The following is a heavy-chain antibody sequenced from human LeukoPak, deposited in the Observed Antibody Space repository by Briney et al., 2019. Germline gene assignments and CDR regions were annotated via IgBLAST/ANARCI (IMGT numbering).Heavy chain of an antibody. V-gene: IGHV4-34*01. D-gene: IGHD5-12*01. CDR2: INHSGST. CDR1: GGSLTDYS. Sequence: SETLSLTCVVSGGSLTDYSWSWIRQPPGKGLEWIGEINHSGSTNYNPSLKSRVTISVDTSKNQFSLKLSSVTAADTAVYYCARETSLGATREFDYWGQGTLVTVSS. CDR3: ARETSLGATREFDY. J-gene: IGHJ4*02.